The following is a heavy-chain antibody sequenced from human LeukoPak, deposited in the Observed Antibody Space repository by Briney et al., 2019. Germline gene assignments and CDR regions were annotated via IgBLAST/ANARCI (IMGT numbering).Heavy chain of an antibody. V-gene: IGHV4-61*02. CDR1: GGSISSGSYY. Sequence: SETLSLTCTVSGGSISSGSYYWSWIRQPAGKGLEWIGRIYTSGSTNYNPSLKSRVTISVDTSKNQFSLKLSSVTAADTAVYYCARLTTVTYYYYYMDVWGKGTTVTVSS. CDR2: IYTSGST. J-gene: IGHJ6*03. CDR3: ARLTTVTYYYYYMDV. D-gene: IGHD4-17*01.